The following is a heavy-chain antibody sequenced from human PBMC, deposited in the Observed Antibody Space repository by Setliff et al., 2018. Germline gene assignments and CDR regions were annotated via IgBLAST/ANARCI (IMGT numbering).Heavy chain of an antibody. V-gene: IGHV3-53*01. Sequence: GGSLRLSCAASGFTFDSHTMSWVRQAPEKGLEWVSVTYASGAANYADSVKGRFTISRDNSKNTLYLQMNSLRAEDTAVYYCRLWLHETMRDYWGQGTLVTVSS. J-gene: IGHJ4*02. CDR3: RLWLHETMRDY. CDR2: TYASGAA. CDR1: GFTFDSHT. D-gene: IGHD3-10*01.